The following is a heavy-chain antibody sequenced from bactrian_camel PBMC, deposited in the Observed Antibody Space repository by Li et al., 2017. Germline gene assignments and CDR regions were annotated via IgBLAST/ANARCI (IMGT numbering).Heavy chain of an antibody. J-gene: IGHJ4*01. CDR3: AADRYHLPDPSAVGSSLCPKAVNY. Sequence: LVESGGGSVQPGGSLRLSCVDSLGTASKYCMGCVRQAPGQERMGIAALGPDGTTTYRNSVNGRFTISRDTSKNTLYLQMDNLKPEDTAVYYCAADRYHLPDPSAVGSSLCPKAVNYWGQGTQVTVS. CDR1: LGTASKYC. CDR2: LGPDGTT. D-gene: IGHD5*01. V-gene: IGHV3S53*01.